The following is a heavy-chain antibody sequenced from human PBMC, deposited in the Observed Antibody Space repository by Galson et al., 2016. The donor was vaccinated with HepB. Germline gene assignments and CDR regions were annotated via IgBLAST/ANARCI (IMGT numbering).Heavy chain of an antibody. J-gene: IGHJ5*02. Sequence: SVKVSCKASGYTFTDYPIHWVRQASGQRLEWMGWISADNGVTKFSQTFQGRVTFTRDTSATIVHMELSSLRSQDTAIYYCARDRPVHYDSGRGFAPWGQGTLVIVSS. CDR2: ISADNGVT. CDR3: ARDRPVHYDSGRGFAP. CDR1: GYTFTDYP. D-gene: IGHD3-10*01. V-gene: IGHV1-3*01.